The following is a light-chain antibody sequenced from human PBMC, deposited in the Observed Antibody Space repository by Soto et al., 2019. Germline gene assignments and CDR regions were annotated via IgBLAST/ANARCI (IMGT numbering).Light chain of an antibody. J-gene: IGKJ1*01. CDR3: QQTYTNPET. Sequence: IHLTQSPSSLSASVGYIFTITCRASHDIAIYLAWYQQKKVKAPKLLIYAASSLQSGVPSRLSGSGYGTDLTITISSMQTEDFETYSCQQTYTNPETFGPGTKVDIK. CDR2: AAS. CDR1: HDIAIY. V-gene: IGKV1-39*01.